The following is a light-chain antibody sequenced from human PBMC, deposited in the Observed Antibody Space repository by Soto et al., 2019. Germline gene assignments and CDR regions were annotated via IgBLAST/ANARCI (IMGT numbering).Light chain of an antibody. CDR3: MQALQTPYT. V-gene: IGKV2-28*01. Sequence: IVMTESPLSLPVTPVEPASISCRSSQSLLHSNGYNYLVWYLQTPGQSPPLLIYLGSNRASWVPDRFSGSGSVTDFTLKISRVEAEDVGVYYCMQALQTPYTFGHGTKLEIK. J-gene: IGKJ2*01. CDR2: LGS. CDR1: QSLLHSNGYNY.